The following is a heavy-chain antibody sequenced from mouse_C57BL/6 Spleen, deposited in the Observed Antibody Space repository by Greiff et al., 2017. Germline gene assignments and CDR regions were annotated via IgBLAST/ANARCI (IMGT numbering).Heavy chain of an antibody. CDR3: AREGNWDRYFDV. Sequence: EVKLQESGPGMVKPSQSLSLTCTVTGYSITSGYDWHWIRHFPGNKLEWMGYISYSGSTNYNPSLKSRISITHDTSKNHFFLKLNSVTTEDTATYYCAREGNWDRYFDVWGTGTTVTVSS. V-gene: IGHV3-1*01. D-gene: IGHD4-1*01. J-gene: IGHJ1*03. CDR1: GYSITSGYD. CDR2: ISYSGST.